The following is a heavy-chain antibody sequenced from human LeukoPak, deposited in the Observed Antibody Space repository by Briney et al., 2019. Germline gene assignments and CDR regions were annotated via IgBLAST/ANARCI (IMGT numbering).Heavy chain of an antibody. CDR2: IYYSGST. Sequence: SETLSLTCTVSGGSISSSSYYWGWIRQPPGKGLEWIGSIYYSGSTYYNPSLKSRVTISVDTSKNQFSLKLSSVTATDTAVYYCARNYGSGSSRYFDCWGQGSLVTVSS. CDR3: ARNYGSGSSRYFDC. D-gene: IGHD3-10*01. V-gene: IGHV4-39*07. J-gene: IGHJ5*01. CDR1: GGSISSSSYY.